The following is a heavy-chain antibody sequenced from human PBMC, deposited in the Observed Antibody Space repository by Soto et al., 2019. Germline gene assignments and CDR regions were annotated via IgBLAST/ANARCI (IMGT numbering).Heavy chain of an antibody. Sequence: GGSLRLSCAASGFTFSSYWMSWVRQAPGKGLGWVANIKQDGSEKYYVDSVKGRFTISRDNAKNSLYLQMNSLRAEDTAVYYCARDRNPYYDFWSGHAYDYWGQGTLVTVSS. J-gene: IGHJ4*02. D-gene: IGHD3-3*01. V-gene: IGHV3-7*03. CDR2: IKQDGSEK. CDR1: GFTFSSYW. CDR3: ARDRNPYYDFWSGHAYDY.